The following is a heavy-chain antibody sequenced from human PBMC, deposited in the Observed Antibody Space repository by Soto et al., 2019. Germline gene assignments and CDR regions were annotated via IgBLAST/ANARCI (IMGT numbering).Heavy chain of an antibody. V-gene: IGHV6-1*01. J-gene: IGHJ4*01. CDR1: GDSVSSNSAG. CDR2: TYYRSKWYY. Sequence: SQTLSLTCAITGDSVSSNSAGWSWVRQSPSRGLERLGRTYYRSKWYYEYAVSVRGRITINPDTSKNQYSLQLNSVTPEDTAVYFCARGEQYSGRIFDYWGHGTLVTVSS. D-gene: IGHD1-26*01. CDR3: ARGEQYSGRIFDY.